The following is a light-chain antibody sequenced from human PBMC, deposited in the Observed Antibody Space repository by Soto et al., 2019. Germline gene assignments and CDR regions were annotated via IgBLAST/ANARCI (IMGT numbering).Light chain of an antibody. J-gene: IGLJ2*01. CDR2: DVS. V-gene: IGLV2-11*01. Sequence: QSVLTQPRSVSGSPGQSVTISCTGTSSDVGGYNYVSRYQQHPGKAPKLMIYDVSKRPSGVPDRFSGSKSGNTASLTISGLQAEDEADYYCCSYAGSYTFHVVFGGGTKLTVL. CDR1: SSDVGGYNY. CDR3: CSYAGSYTFHVV.